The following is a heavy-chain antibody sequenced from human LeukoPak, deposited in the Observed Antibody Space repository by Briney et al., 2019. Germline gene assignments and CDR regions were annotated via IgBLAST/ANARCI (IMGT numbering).Heavy chain of an antibody. CDR3: ASGYYYDSSXPPPAFDI. Sequence: SETLSLTCTVSGGSISSYYWSWIRQPPVKGLEWIGYIYYSGSTNYNPSLKSRVTISVDTSKNQFSLTLSSVTAADTAVYYCASGYYYDSSXPPPAFDIWGQGTMVTVSS. D-gene: IGHD3-22*01. V-gene: IGHV4-59*08. J-gene: IGHJ3*02. CDR2: IYYSGST. CDR1: GGSISSYY.